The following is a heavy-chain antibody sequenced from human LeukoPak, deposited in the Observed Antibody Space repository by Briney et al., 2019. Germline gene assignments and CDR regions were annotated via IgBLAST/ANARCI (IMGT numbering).Heavy chain of an antibody. J-gene: IGHJ4*02. D-gene: IGHD3-16*01. CDR1: GFTFRNYG. CDR3: AKDRDGGITTTAKGFDY. Sequence: GGSLRLPCVASGFTFRNYGMSWVRQAPGEGLEWVSGISVSGSSTYYADSVRGRFTISRDNSKNTLYLQMSSLRAEDTAIYYCAKDRDGGITTTAKGFDYWGQGTLVTVSS. V-gene: IGHV3-23*01. CDR2: ISVSGSST.